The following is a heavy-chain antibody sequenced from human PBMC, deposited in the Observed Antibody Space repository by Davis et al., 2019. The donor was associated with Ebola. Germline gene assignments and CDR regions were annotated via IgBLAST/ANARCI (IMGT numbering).Heavy chain of an antibody. CDR3: ARYVDTAMPYYFYGMDV. D-gene: IGHD5-18*01. J-gene: IGHJ6*02. Sequence: GESLKISCAASGFTFSGYSMNWVRQTPGKGLEWVSSISSSSSYIYYADSVKGRFTISKDNAKNSLSLQMNSLRAEDTAVYYCARYVDTAMPYYFYGMDVWGQGTPVTVSS. CDR2: ISSSSSYI. V-gene: IGHV3-21*01. CDR1: GFTFSGYS.